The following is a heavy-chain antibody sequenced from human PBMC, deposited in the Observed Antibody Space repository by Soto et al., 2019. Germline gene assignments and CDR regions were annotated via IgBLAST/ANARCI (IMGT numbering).Heavy chain of an antibody. V-gene: IGHV4-4*07. CDR3: ARGSGTYGFDI. Sequence: QVQLQESGPGLVKPSETLSLTCTVSGGSMSSYYWSWIRQPAGKGLEWIGRIYTSGSTNYNPSPKSRVTMSVDTSKKQFSLKLRSVTGADTAVYYCARGSGTYGFDIWGQGTMVTVSS. CDR2: IYTSGST. J-gene: IGHJ3*02. D-gene: IGHD1-26*01. CDR1: GGSMSSYY.